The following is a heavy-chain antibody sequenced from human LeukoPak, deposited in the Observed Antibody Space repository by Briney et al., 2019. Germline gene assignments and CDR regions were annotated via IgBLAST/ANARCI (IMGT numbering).Heavy chain of an antibody. D-gene: IGHD3-10*01. CDR3: ARTSYGSGSFENWFDP. J-gene: IGHJ5*02. CDR1: GGTFSSYA. CDR2: IIPIFGTA. V-gene: IGHV1-69*01. Sequence: GSSVKVSCKASGGTFSSYAISWVRQAPGQGLEWMGGIIPIFGTANHAQKFQGRVTITADESTSTAYMELSSLRSEDTAVYYCARTSYGSGSFENWFDPWGREPWSPSPQ.